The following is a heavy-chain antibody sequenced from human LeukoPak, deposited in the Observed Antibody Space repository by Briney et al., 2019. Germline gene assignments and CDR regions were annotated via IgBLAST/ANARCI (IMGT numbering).Heavy chain of an antibody. CDR2: ISYDGSNK. V-gene: IGHV3-30-3*01. D-gene: IGHD3-3*01. J-gene: IGHJ1*01. Sequence: PGGSLRLSCAASGFTFSSYAMHWVRQAPGKGLEWVAVISYDGSNKYYADSVKGRFTISRDNSKNTLYLQMNSLRAEDTAVYYCARDSLRSEGYFQHWGQGTLVTVSS. CDR3: ARDSLRSEGYFQH. CDR1: GFTFSSYA.